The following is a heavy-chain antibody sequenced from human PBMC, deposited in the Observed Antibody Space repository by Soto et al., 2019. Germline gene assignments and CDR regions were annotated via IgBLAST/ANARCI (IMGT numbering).Heavy chain of an antibody. CDR2: ISATGST. CDR1: GFTFSNYA. Sequence: EVQVLDSGGGLVQHGGSQRLSCEASGFTFSNYAMSWVRQAPGKGLEWVSTISATGSTLYADSVKGRFTISRDNSKNTVYLQMNFLRAEDTAVYYCAKVSNKWAVAQRGYFDYWGQGTLVTVSS. V-gene: IGHV3-23*01. J-gene: IGHJ4*02. CDR3: AKVSNKWAVAQRGYFDY. D-gene: IGHD6-19*01.